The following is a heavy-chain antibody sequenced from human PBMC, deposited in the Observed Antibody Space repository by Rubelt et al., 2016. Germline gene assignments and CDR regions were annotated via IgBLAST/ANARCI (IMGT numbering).Heavy chain of an antibody. CDR3: ARGLGSSFIIAGGAQY. V-gene: IGHV3-7*04. D-gene: IGHD2-21*01. CDR1: GFTFSSYW. J-gene: IGHJ4*02. CDR2: IKEDGSEK. Sequence: EVQLVESGGGLVQPGGSLRVSCAASGFTFSSYWMSWVRQAPGKGLEWVANIKEDGSEKYYVDSVKGRFTISRDNAKNSLSLQMNSLRAEDSALYYCARGLGSSFIIAGGAQYWGQGTLVTVSS.